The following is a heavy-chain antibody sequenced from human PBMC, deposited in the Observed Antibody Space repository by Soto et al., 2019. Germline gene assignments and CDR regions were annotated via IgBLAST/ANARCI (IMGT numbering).Heavy chain of an antibody. V-gene: IGHV3-23*01. D-gene: IGHD3-22*01. CDR3: ARARLVVEGRFDY. CDR2: ISGSGGST. J-gene: IGHJ4*02. Sequence: EVQLLESGGGLVQPGGSLRLSCAASGFTFSSYAMSWVRQAPGKGLEWVSAISGSGGSTYYADSVKGRFTISRDNSKNTLYLQMNSLRAEDTAVYYCARARLVVEGRFDYWGQGTLVTVSS. CDR1: GFTFSSYA.